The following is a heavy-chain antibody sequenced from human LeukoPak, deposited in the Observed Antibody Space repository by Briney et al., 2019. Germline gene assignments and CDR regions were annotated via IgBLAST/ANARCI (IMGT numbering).Heavy chain of an antibody. J-gene: IGHJ4*02. CDR3: AKYCSSTSCYGFDY. D-gene: IGHD2-2*01. Sequence: GGSLRLSCAASRFTFSSYAVGWVRQAPGRGLEWVSGITGTGVKTYYADSVKGRFTISRDNSKNTLFLQMNSLRAEDTAVYYCAKYCSSTSCYGFDYWGQGTLVTVSS. CDR1: RFTFSSYA. V-gene: IGHV3-23*01. CDR2: ITGTGVKT.